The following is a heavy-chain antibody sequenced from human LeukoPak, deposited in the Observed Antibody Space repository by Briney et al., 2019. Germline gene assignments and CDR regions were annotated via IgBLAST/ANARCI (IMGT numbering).Heavy chain of an antibody. D-gene: IGHD6-13*01. Sequence: GASVKVSCKVSGYTLTELSMHWVRQAPGKGLEWMGGFDPEDGETIYAQKFQGRVTMTEDTSTDTAYMELSSLRSEDTAVYYCATVFIAAAGSSPEGWFDPWGQGTLVTVSS. J-gene: IGHJ5*02. V-gene: IGHV1-24*01. CDR3: ATVFIAAAGSSPEGWFDP. CDR2: FDPEDGET. CDR1: GYTLTELS.